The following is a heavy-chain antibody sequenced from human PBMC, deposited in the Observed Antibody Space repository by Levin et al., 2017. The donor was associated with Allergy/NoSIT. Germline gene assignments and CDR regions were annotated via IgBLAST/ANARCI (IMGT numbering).Heavy chain of an antibody. V-gene: IGHV4-4*02. J-gene: IGHJ4*02. CDR1: GGSIRSSNW. CDR2: INHSGSA. Sequence: SQTLSLTCAVSGGSIRSSNWWNWVRQPPGKGLEWSGEINHSGSANYNSSLKSRVTISVDKSKNQFSLKLTSVTAADTAVYYCARDKGDYDSSGYYFDYWGQGTLVTVSS. D-gene: IGHD3-22*01. CDR3: ARDKGDYDSSGYYFDY.